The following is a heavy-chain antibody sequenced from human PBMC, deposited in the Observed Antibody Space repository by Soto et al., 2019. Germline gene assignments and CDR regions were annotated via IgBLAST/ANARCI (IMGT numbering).Heavy chain of an antibody. CDR3: ARDVSGSYYNVRFDP. J-gene: IGHJ5*02. CDR1: GFTFSSYS. CDR2: ISSSSSYI. D-gene: IGHD3-10*01. Sequence: EVQLVESGGGLVKPGGSLRLSCAASGFTFSSYSMNWVRQAPGKGLEWVSSISSSSSYIYYADSVKGRFTISRDNAKNSLYLQMNSLRAEDTAVYYCARDVSGSYYNVRFDPWGQGTLVTVSS. V-gene: IGHV3-21*01.